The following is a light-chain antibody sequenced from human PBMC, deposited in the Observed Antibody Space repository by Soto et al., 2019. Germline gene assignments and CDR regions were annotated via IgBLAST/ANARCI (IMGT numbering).Light chain of an antibody. V-gene: IGKV4-1*01. CDR2: WAS. Sequence: MAQSTDSLAVSLGERATMNCKCSRSVLYKSNNKNHLAWYQQKPGQPPQLIIYWASTRESGVPERFSGSGSGTDFTLTISSLQAEDVAFYLCQQYFDGPFTFGGGTKVDIK. CDR1: RSVLYKSNNKNH. J-gene: IGKJ4*01. CDR3: QQYFDGPFT.